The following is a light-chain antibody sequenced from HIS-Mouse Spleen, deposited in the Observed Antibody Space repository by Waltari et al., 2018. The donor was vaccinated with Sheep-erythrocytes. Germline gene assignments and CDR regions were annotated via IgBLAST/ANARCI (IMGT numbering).Light chain of an antibody. J-gene: IGKJ2*01. CDR2: DAS. CDR1: QSVSSY. CDR3: QQRSNWPPYT. Sequence: EIVLTQSPATLSLSPVERATLSGRARQSVSSYFAWYQQKPGQAPRLLIYDASNRATGIPARFSGSGSGTDFTLTISSLEPEDFAVYYCQQRSNWPPYTFGQGTKLEIK. V-gene: IGKV3-11*01.